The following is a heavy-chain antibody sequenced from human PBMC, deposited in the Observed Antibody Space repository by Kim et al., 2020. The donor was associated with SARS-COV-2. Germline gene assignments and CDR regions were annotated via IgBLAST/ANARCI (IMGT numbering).Heavy chain of an antibody. CDR2: ISYDGSNK. Sequence: GGSLRLSCAASGFTFSSYGMHWVRQAPGKGLEWVAVISYDGSNKYYADSVKGRFTISRDNSKNTLYLQMNSLRAEDTAVYYCAKDFVVVPAAILYYGRDVWGQGTTVTVSS. CDR3: AKDFVVVPAAILYYGRDV. D-gene: IGHD2-2*01. J-gene: IGHJ6*02. V-gene: IGHV3-30*18. CDR1: GFTFSSYG.